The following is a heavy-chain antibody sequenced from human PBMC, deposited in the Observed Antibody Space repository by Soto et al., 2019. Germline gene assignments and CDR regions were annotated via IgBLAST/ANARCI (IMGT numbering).Heavy chain of an antibody. CDR2: ISSSGSTI. CDR1: GLTLSDYY. CDR3: SGYYSYAFDI. D-gene: IGHD3-22*01. J-gene: IGHJ3*02. Sequence: GGSRRLSCAASGLTLSDYYTSWIPQAPGKGLEWVSYISSSGSTIYYADSVKGRFTISRDNAKNSLYLQMNSLRSEDTAVYYCSGYYSYAFDIWGQGTMVTVSS. V-gene: IGHV3-11*01.